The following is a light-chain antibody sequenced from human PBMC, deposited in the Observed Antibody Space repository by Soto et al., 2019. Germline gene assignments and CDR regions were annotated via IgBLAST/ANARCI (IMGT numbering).Light chain of an antibody. CDR3: QHYGSSPWT. CDR1: QSVGTY. Sequence: DIVLTQSPGTLSLSPGERATLSCRASQSVGTYLAWYRQKPGQAPRLLIYTTSNRATDIPDRFSGSGSGTDFTLTISRLEPEDFAVYYCQHYGSSPWTFDQGTKVEIK. V-gene: IGKV3-20*01. J-gene: IGKJ1*01. CDR2: TTS.